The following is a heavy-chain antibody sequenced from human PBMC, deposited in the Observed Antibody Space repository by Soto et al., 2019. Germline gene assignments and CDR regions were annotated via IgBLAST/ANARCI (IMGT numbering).Heavy chain of an antibody. V-gene: IGHV4-30-4*01. Sequence: SETLSLTCTVSGGSISSGDYYWSWIRQPPGRGLEWIGYIYYSGSTYYNPSLKSRVTISVDTSKNQFSLKLSSVTAADTAVYYCARGSYDSSGYDAFDIWGQGTMVTVS. CDR1: GGSISSGDYY. CDR3: ARGSYDSSGYDAFDI. CDR2: IYYSGST. D-gene: IGHD3-22*01. J-gene: IGHJ3*02.